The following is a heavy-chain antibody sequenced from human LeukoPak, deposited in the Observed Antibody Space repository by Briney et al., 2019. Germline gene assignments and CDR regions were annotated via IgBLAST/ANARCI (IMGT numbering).Heavy chain of an antibody. J-gene: IGHJ4*02. D-gene: IGHD3-16*02. CDR3: ARDRPVMITFGGVIIAAY. Sequence: ASVKVSCKASGYTFTSHGINWLRQAPGQGLEWMGWVSGYNGNTDYAQKFKGRVTMTTDRSTNTVYMGLRSLRSDDTAVYYCARDRPVMITFGGVIIAAYWSQGTLVSVSS. CDR2: VSGYNGNT. V-gene: IGHV1-18*01. CDR1: GYTFTSHG.